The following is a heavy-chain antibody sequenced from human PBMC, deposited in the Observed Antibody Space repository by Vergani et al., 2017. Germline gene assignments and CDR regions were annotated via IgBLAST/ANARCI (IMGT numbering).Heavy chain of an antibody. J-gene: IGHJ5*02. V-gene: IGHV1-8*01. CDR2: MNPKSGNS. CDR1: GYTFIEYD. CDR3: ARAPGRRCSGGSCYSSFRWFDP. D-gene: IGHD2-15*01. Sequence: QVQLVQSGAEVKKPGASVKVSCWASGYTFIEYDIDWVRQAAGQGLERMGWMNPKSGNSGFEQKFKGRVTMTRDTSISTAYMELNSLTSEDTAVYYCARAPGRRCSGGSCYSSFRWFDPWGQGTLVTVFS.